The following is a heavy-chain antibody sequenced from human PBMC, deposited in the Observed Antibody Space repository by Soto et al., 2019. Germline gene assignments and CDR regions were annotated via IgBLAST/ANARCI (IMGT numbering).Heavy chain of an antibody. V-gene: IGHV4-31*03. CDR3: ARDRRAQGYCSSTSCLSNWCDP. Sequence: SETLSLTCTVSGGSISSGGYYWSWIRQHPGKGLEWIGYIYYSGSTYYNPSLKSRVTISVDTSKNQFSLKLSSVTAADTAVYYCARDRRAQGYCSSTSCLSNWCDPWGQGTLVTVSS. CDR1: GGSISSGGYY. J-gene: IGHJ5*02. CDR2: IYYSGST. D-gene: IGHD2-2*01.